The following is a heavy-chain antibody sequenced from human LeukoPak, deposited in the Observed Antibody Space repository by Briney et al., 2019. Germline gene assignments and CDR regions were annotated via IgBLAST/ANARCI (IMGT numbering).Heavy chain of an antibody. CDR3: ARAVGITTALFDY. CDR1: GGAFSGYY. CDR2: INHSGST. D-gene: IGHD1-26*01. V-gene: IGHV4-34*01. Sequence: SQTLSLTCAVYGGAFSGYYWSWIRQPPGKGLEWIGEINHSGSTNYNPSLKSRVTISVDTSKNQFSLKLSSLTAADTAVYYCARAVGITTALFDYWGQGTLVSVS. J-gene: IGHJ4*02.